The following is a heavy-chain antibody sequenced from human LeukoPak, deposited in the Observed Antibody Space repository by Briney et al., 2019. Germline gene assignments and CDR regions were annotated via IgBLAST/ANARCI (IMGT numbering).Heavy chain of an antibody. J-gene: IGHJ4*02. CDR1: GYSISNGYC. V-gene: IGHV4-38-2*02. CDR3: AREGVTTDY. Sequence: PSETPSLTCAVSGYSISNGYCWGWIRQPPGKGLEWIGLMHYSGSTYYNPSLKSRVTISRDTSKNQFSLNLNSVTAADTAVYYCAREGVTTDYWGQGTLVTVSS. CDR2: MHYSGST. D-gene: IGHD2-21*02.